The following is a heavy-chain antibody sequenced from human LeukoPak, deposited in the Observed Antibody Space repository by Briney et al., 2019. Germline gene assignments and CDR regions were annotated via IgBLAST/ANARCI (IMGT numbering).Heavy chain of an antibody. CDR2: INPSGGST. V-gene: IGHV1-46*01. D-gene: IGHD7-27*01. Sequence: GASVKVSCKASEYTLTSYYLHWVRQAPGQGLEWMAIINPSGGSTSYAQKFQGRVTMTRDTSTSTVYMELSSLRSEDTAVYYCARALTGATYYYYGMDVWGQGTTVTVSS. CDR3: ARALTGATYYYYGMDV. CDR1: EYTLTSYY. J-gene: IGHJ6*02.